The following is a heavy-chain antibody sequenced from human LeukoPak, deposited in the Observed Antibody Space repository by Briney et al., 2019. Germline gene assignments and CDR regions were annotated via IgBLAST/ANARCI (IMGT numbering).Heavy chain of an antibody. CDR1: GFRFNTFW. D-gene: IGHD4/OR15-4a*01. J-gene: IGHJ4*02. V-gene: IGHV3-7*01. CDR3: ARDTLGEGEDANYAVYYFDY. CDR2: IKQDGNEK. Sequence: GGSLRLSCAASGFRFNTFWMSWVRQAPGKGLEWVANIKQDGNEKYYADSAKGRFTISRDNGKNSLDLQMNSLRADDTAFYYCARDTLGEGEDANYAVYYFDYWGQGTVVTVSS.